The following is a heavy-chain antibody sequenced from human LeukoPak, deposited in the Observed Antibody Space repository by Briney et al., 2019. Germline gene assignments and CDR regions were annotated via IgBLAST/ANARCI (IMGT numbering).Heavy chain of an antibody. CDR1: GFTVNRHA. CDR3: AKSPQLLWVVPLDY. J-gene: IGHJ4*02. D-gene: IGHD6-6*01. Sequence: PGGSLRLSCAASGFTVNRHAMTWVRQAPGKGLEWVSSISGSGGGTYYADSVKGRFTISRDNSKNTLFLQTSSLRAEDTAVYYCAKSPQLLWVVPLDYWGQGTLVTVSS. CDR2: ISGSGGGT. V-gene: IGHV3-23*01.